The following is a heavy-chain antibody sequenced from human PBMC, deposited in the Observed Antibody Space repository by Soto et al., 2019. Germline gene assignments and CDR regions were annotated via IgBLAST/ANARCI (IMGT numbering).Heavy chain of an antibody. CDR2: IFSVGTT. J-gene: IGHJ4*02. Sequence: EVQLVESGGGLVQPGGSLRLSCAASGFSVSGNYMSWVRQAPGKGLERISIIFSVGTTFYADSVKDRFTISRDNSKNTLHLQLSSLRFEDTAVYYFASLEWGDYSLTNWGQGTLVIVSS. V-gene: IGHV3-66*01. CDR1: GFSVSGNY. CDR3: ASLEWGDYSLTN. D-gene: IGHD4-4*01.